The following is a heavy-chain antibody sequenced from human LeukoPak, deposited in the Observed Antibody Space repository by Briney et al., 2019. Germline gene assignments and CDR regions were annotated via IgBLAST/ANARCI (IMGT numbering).Heavy chain of an antibody. V-gene: IGHV4-39*07. CDR2: IYYSGST. Sequence: SETLSLTCTVSGGSISSSSYYWGWIRQPPGKGLEWIGSIYYSGSTYYNPSLKSRVAISVDTSKNQVSLNLNSVTAADTAVYYCARASYYYDRTDYWGQGTLVTVSS. CDR3: ARASYYYDRTDY. D-gene: IGHD3-22*01. J-gene: IGHJ4*02. CDR1: GGSISSSSYY.